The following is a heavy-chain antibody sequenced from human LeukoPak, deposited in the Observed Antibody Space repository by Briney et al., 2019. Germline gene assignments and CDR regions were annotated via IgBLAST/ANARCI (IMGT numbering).Heavy chain of an antibody. CDR3: ARPNGGRLWAWYFDY. V-gene: IGHV5-51*01. CDR2: IYPGDSDT. Sequence: GESLKISCNASGYSFATYWIGWVRQTPGKGLEWMGLIYPGDSDTRYSPSFQGQVTISADKSISSTSLQWRSLKASDTAMYYCARPNGGRLWAWYFDYWGQGAPVTVSS. CDR1: GYSFATYW. D-gene: IGHD7-27*01. J-gene: IGHJ4*02.